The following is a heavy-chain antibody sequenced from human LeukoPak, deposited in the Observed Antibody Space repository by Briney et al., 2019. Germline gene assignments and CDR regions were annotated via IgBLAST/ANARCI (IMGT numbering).Heavy chain of an antibody. CDR1: GFTFSSHW. CDR2: FSDDEGRT. CDR3: ARDYFYGLDV. V-gene: IGHV3-74*01. J-gene: IGHJ6*02. Sequence: GGSLRLSCEVSGFTFSSHWIHWVRQAPGKGLVWVSRFSDDEGRTVYADSVKGRFTISKDNAKNTLYLQMNSLRAEDTAVYYCARDYFYGLDVWGQGTTVTVSS.